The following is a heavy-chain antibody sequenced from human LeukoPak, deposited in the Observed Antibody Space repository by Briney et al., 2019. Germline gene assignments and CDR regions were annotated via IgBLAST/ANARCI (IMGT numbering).Heavy chain of an antibody. D-gene: IGHD6-19*01. J-gene: IGHJ4*02. CDR3: AKGDRNSGWSY. CDR1: GFTFSSYA. V-gene: IGHV3-23*01. CDR2: ISISGDGT. Sequence: GGSLRLSCAASGFTFSSYAMHWVRQAPGKGLEWVSAISISGDGTYYADSVKGRFTISRDNSKNTLYLQVNSLRVEDTAVYYCAKGDRNSGWSYWGQGTLVTVSS.